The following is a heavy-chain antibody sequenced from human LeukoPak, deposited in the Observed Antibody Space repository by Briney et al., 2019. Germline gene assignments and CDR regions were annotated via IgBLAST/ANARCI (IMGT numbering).Heavy chain of an antibody. CDR1: GFTFSSFW. CDR2: INSDGNNT. CDR3: AREDASGLDY. V-gene: IGHV3-74*01. D-gene: IGHD6-19*01. J-gene: IGHJ4*02. Sequence: GGSLRLSWAAPGFTFSSFWMHWVRQAPGKGLVWVSRINSDGNNTNYADSVKGRFTISRDNAKISLYLQMNSLRAEDTALYYCAREDASGLDYWGQGTLVTVSS.